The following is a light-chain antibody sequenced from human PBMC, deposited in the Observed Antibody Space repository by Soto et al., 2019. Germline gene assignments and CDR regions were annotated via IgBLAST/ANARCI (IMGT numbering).Light chain of an antibody. CDR1: QGISSF. CDR3: QQLNSYPIT. V-gene: IGKV1-9*01. CDR2: AAS. J-gene: IGKJ5*01. Sequence: IQLTQSPSSLSASVGDRVTITCRASQGISSFLAWYQQKPGKAPKLLIYAASTLQTGVPSRFSGSGSGTDFTLTISSLQPADFATYYWQQLNSYPITFGQGTRLEIK.